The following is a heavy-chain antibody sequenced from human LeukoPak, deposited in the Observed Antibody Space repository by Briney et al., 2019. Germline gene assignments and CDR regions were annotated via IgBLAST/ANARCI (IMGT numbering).Heavy chain of an antibody. CDR2: INHRGTT. V-gene: IGHV4-34*01. Sequence: SETLTLTCGVFGGSLSDDYWSWIRQPPGKGLEWIGEINHRGTTNYNPSLRSRVTISVDTSKNQFSLNLTSVSAADTSTYYCARVPGRRYLQHIFDSWGQGTLVTVSS. D-gene: IGHD2-21*01. CDR3: ARVPGRRYLQHIFDS. CDR1: GGSLSDDY. J-gene: IGHJ4*02.